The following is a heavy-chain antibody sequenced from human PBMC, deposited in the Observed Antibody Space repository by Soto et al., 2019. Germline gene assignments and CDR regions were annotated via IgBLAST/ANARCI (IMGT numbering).Heavy chain of an antibody. V-gene: IGHV4-31*03. Sequence: PSETLSLTCTVSGGSVTSRTYYWSWIRQHPGKGLEWIGYIYYSGSTYYNPSLKSRVTISVDTSKNQFSLKLSSVTAADTAMYYCARVSDTYYYFGMDVWGQGTTVTVSS. CDR1: GGSVTSRTYY. J-gene: IGHJ6*02. CDR2: IYYSGST. CDR3: ARVSDTYYYFGMDV.